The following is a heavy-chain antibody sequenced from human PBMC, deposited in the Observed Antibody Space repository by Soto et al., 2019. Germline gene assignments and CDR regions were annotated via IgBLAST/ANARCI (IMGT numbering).Heavy chain of an antibody. CDR1: GFTFSSYA. CDR2: ISGSGGST. J-gene: IGHJ4*02. CDR3: AKYSVVPAALPRYYFDY. D-gene: IGHD2-2*01. Sequence: GGSLRLSCAASGFTFSSYAMSWVRQAPGKGLEWVSAISGSGGSTYYADSVKGRFTISRDNSKNKLYLQMNSLRAEDTAVYYCAKYSVVPAALPRYYFDYWGQGTLVTVSS. V-gene: IGHV3-23*01.